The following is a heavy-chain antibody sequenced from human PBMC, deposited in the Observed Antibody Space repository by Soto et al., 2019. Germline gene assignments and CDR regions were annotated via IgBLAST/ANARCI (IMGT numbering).Heavy chain of an antibody. J-gene: IGHJ5*02. CDR3: ARTPEIYAPYPGSSENWFDP. CDR2: IYYSGST. CDR1: GGSISSYY. Sequence: SETLSLTCTVSGGSISSYYWSWIRQPPGKGLEWIGYIYYSGSTNYNPSLKSRVTISVDTSKNQVSPKLSSVTAADTAVYYCARTPEIYAPYPGSSENWFDPWGQGTLVTVSS. V-gene: IGHV4-59*01. D-gene: IGHD2-2*01.